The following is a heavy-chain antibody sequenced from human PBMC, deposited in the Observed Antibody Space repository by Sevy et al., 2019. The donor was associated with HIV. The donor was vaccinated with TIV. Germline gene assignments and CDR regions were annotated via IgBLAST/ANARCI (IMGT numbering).Heavy chain of an antibody. CDR1: GGSISSGSYY. CDR3: ARDSGSYPYYFDY. CDR2: IHYSGST. Sequence: SETLSLTWTVSGGSISSGSYYWSWIRQSPGKGLEWIGYIHYSGSTNYIPSLKSRVTISVDTSKNQFSLKLSSVTAADTAVYYCARDSGSYPYYFDYWGQGTLVTVSS. D-gene: IGHD1-26*01. V-gene: IGHV4-61*01. J-gene: IGHJ4*02.